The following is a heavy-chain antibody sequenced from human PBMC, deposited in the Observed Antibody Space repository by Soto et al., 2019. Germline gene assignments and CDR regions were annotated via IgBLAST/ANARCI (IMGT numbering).Heavy chain of an antibody. Sequence: QVQLVQSGAEVKKPGSSVKVSCKASGGTFSSYAISWVRQAPGQGLEWMGGIIPIFGTANYVQKFQGRVTITADESTSTAYMELSSLRSEDTAVYYCARDTNLNYYYSSGPSFDYWGQGTLVTVSS. CDR3: ARDTNLNYYYSSGPSFDY. V-gene: IGHV1-69*12. CDR2: IIPIFGTA. D-gene: IGHD3-22*01. CDR1: GGTFSSYA. J-gene: IGHJ4*02.